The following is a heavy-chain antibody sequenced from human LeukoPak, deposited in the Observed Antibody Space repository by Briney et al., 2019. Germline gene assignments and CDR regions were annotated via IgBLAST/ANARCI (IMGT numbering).Heavy chain of an antibody. V-gene: IGHV3-21*01. CDR1: GFTFSSYS. J-gene: IGHJ6*03. CDR2: ISSSSSYI. Sequence: GGSLRLSCAASGFTFSSYSVNWVRQAPGKGLEWVSSISSSSSYIYYADSVKGRFTISRDNAKNSLYLQMNSLRAEDTAVYYCARDPGVDTALDYYYYMDVWGKGTTVTVSS. CDR3: ARDPGVDTALDYYYYMDV. D-gene: IGHD5-18*01.